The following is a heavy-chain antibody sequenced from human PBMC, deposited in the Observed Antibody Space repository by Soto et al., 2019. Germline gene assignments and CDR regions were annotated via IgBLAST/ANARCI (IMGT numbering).Heavy chain of an antibody. V-gene: IGHV4-59*02. J-gene: IGHJ4*02. CDR2: IYYSGST. CDR1: GVSVSSYY. Sequence: SHTLSLTCTVSGVSVSSYYWSWIRQPPGKGLEWIGYIYYSGSTNYNPSLRSRVTLSVDTSKNQFSLRLRSVTTADTAVYYCARESGSYDPLDYWGQGTLVTGSS. D-gene: IGHD1-26*01. CDR3: ARESGSYDPLDY.